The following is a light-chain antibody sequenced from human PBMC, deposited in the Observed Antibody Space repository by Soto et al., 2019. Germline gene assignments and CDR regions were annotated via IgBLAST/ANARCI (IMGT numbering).Light chain of an antibody. CDR3: QQYNNWLIT. CDR2: GAS. CDR1: QSVSGN. Sequence: EIVMTQSPATLSVSPGERATLSCRASQSVSGNLAWYQQKPGQAPSLLIYGASTRATGLPARFSGSGSGTEFTLTIGSLQSEDFAVYSCQQYNNWLITFGQGTRLEIK. V-gene: IGKV3-15*01. J-gene: IGKJ5*01.